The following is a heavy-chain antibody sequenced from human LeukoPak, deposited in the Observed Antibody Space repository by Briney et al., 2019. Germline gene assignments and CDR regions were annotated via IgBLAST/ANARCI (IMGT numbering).Heavy chain of an antibody. CDR3: ARLLWFGELSAPGHELNWFDP. Sequence: PSETLSLTCTVSGGSISSGGYYWSWIRQHPGRGLEWIGYIYYSGSTYYNPSLKSRVTISVDTSKDQFSLKLSSVTAADTAVYYCARLLWFGELSAPGHELNWFDPWGQGTLVTVSS. J-gene: IGHJ5*02. CDR1: GGSISSGGYY. V-gene: IGHV4-31*03. D-gene: IGHD3-10*01. CDR2: IYYSGST.